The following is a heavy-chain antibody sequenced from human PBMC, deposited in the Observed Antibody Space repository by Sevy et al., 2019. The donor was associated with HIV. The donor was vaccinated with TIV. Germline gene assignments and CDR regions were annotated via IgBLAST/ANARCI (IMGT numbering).Heavy chain of an antibody. CDR2: ISGSGGST. CDR3: AKDRITIFGVVPGGHDY. V-gene: IGHV3-23*01. D-gene: IGHD3-3*01. Sequence: GGSLRLSCAASGFTFSSYAMSWVRQAPGKGLEWVSAISGSGGSTYYADSVKGRFTSSRNNSKNTLYLQMNSLRAEDTAVYYCAKDRITIFGVVPGGHDYWGQGTLVTVSS. CDR1: GFTFSSYA. J-gene: IGHJ4*02.